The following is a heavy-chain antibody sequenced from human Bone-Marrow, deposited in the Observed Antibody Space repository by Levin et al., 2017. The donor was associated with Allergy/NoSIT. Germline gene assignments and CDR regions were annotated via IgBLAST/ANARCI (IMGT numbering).Heavy chain of an antibody. CDR3: ARLAALQYFLDY. J-gene: IGHJ4*02. D-gene: IGHD2/OR15-2a*01. V-gene: IGHV4-59*02. CDR2: IHYTGKT. CDR1: TGSVGSRY. Sequence: PSETLSLTCSVSTGSVGSRYWSWLRQPPGKELEWIGYIHYTGKTKYNPSLESRVTISVDQSKNQFSLKLNSVTAADTAVYYCARLAALQYFLDYWGQGTLVTVSS.